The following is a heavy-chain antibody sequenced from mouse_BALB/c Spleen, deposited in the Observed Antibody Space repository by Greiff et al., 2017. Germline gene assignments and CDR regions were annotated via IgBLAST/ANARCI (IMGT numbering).Heavy chain of an antibody. Sequence: DVKLQESGPSLVKPSQTLSLTCSVTGDSITSGYWNWIRKFPGNKLEYMGYISYSGSTYYNPSLKSRISITRDTSKNQYYLQLNSVTTEDTATYYCARYPYGSTYYFDYWGQGTTLTVSS. D-gene: IGHD1-1*01. V-gene: IGHV3-8*02. CDR3: ARYPYGSTYYFDY. CDR1: GDSITSGY. J-gene: IGHJ2*01. CDR2: ISYSGST.